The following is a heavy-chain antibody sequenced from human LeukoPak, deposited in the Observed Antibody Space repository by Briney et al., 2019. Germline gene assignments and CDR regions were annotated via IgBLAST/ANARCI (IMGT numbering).Heavy chain of an antibody. CDR2: ISAYNGNT. Sequence: ASVKVSCKASGGTFNSYAISWVRQASGQGLEWMGWISAYNGNTNYAQKVQGRVTMTTDTSTSTAYMELRSLRSDDTAVYYCARWVLRAYYYDRSGNWFDPWGQGTLVTVSS. D-gene: IGHD3-22*01. J-gene: IGHJ5*02. V-gene: IGHV1-18*01. CDR3: ARWVLRAYYYDRSGNWFDP. CDR1: GGTFNSYA.